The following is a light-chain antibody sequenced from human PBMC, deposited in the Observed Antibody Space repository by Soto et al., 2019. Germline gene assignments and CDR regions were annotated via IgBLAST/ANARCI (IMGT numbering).Light chain of an antibody. V-gene: IGKV3D-20*02. Sequence: EIVLTQSPGTLCLSPGERATLCCSDIQSVSTSQLAWYQQKPGQAPRLLIFGASNRATGIPARFSGSGSGTDFTLTISSLEPEDFAVYFCQQRSNWPPWTFGQGTKVDIK. J-gene: IGKJ1*01. CDR3: QQRSNWPPWT. CDR2: GAS. CDR1: QSVSTSQ.